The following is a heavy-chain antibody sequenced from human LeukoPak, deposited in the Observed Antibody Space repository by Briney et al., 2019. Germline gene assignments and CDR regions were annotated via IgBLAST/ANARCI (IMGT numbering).Heavy chain of an antibody. V-gene: IGHV3-48*01. CDR1: GFTFSYHS. CDR3: ARESYYDSSGYYGPSEY. Sequence: PGGSLRLSCAASGFTFSYHSMNWVRQAPGKGLEWLSYISSSSSTIYYADSVKGRFTISRDDAKNSLYLQMNSLRADDTAVYYCARESYYDSSGYYGPSEYWGQGTLVTVSS. CDR2: ISSSSSTI. J-gene: IGHJ4*02. D-gene: IGHD3-22*01.